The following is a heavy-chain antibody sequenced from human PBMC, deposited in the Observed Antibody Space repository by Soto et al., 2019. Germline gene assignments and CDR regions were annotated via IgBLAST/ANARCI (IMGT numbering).Heavy chain of an antibody. CDR2: ISYDGSNK. Sequence: ESGGGVVQPGRSLRLSCAASGFTFSSYGMHWVRQAPGKGLEWVAVISYDGSNKYYADSVKGRFTISRDNSKNTLYLQMNSLRAEDTAVYYCAKDRYSSSWYAPYYYYGMDVWGQGTTVTVSS. D-gene: IGHD6-13*01. V-gene: IGHV3-30*18. J-gene: IGHJ6*02. CDR1: GFTFSSYG. CDR3: AKDRYSSSWYAPYYYYGMDV.